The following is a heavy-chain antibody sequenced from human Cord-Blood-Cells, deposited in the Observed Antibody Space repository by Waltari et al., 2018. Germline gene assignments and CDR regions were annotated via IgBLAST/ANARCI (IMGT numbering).Heavy chain of an antibody. D-gene: IGHD6-13*01. CDR2: SIPIFGTA. V-gene: IGHV1-69*01. Sequence: QVQLVQSGAEVKKPGSSVKVSCKASGGTFRSYAISWVRQAPGQGLEWVGGSIPIFGTAKYAKKFQGRVTITADESTSTAYMELGSLRSEDTAVYYCARGRYSSSWFFDYWGQGTLVTVSS. J-gene: IGHJ4*02. CDR3: ARGRYSSSWFFDY. CDR1: GGTFRSYA.